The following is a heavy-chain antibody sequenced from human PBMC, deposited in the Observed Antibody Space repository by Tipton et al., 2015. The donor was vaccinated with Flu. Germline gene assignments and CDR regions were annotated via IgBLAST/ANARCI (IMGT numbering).Heavy chain of an antibody. D-gene: IGHD1-26*01. Sequence: QLVQSGAEVKEPGESLKISCKGSGYSFTDYWIGWVRQMPGKGLEWMGIIYPGDSDTRYSPSFQGQVTISADKSISTAYLQWSSLKASDTAMYYCARRGATNYYYYYGMDVWGQGTTVTVSS. CDR3: ARRGATNYYYYYGMDV. V-gene: IGHV5-51*01. J-gene: IGHJ6*02. CDR2: IYPGDSDT. CDR1: GYSFTDYW.